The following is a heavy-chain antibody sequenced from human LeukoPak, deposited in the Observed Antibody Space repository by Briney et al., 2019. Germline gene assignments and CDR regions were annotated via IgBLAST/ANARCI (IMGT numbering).Heavy chain of an antibody. CDR3: ASTVADDAFDI. D-gene: IGHD4-23*01. Sequence: SVKVSCKVSGYTLTELSMHWVRQAPGQGLEWMGGIIPIFGTANYAQKFQGRVTITTDESTSTAYMELSSLRSEDTAVYYCASTVADDAFDIWGQGTMVTVSS. V-gene: IGHV1-69*05. CDR1: GYTLTELS. CDR2: IIPIFGTA. J-gene: IGHJ3*02.